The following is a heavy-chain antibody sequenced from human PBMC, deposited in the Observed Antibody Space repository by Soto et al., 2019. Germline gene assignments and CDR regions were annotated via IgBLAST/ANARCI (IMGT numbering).Heavy chain of an antibody. CDR1: GFTFSSYA. V-gene: IGHV3-30-3*01. J-gene: IGHJ4*02. CDR3: AREGKITFAGVTYYFAY. D-gene: IGHD3-16*01. CDR2: ISYDGSNK. Sequence: PGGSLRLSCAASGFTFSSYAMHWVRQAPGKGLEWVAVISYDGSNKYYADSVKGRFTISRDNSKNTLYLQMNSLRAEDTAVYYCAREGKITFAGVTYYFAYWGQGTLVTVSS.